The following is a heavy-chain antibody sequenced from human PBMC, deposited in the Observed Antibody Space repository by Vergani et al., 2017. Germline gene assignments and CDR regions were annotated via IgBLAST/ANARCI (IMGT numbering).Heavy chain of an antibody. CDR2: INHSGST. CDR3: AKERIEYSSPRYFDY. Sequence: QVQLQQWGAGLLKPSETLSLTCAVYGGSFSGYYWSWIRQPPGKGLEWIGEINHSGSTNYNPSLKSRVTISVDTSKNQFSLKLSSVTAADTAVYYCAKERIEYSSPRYFDYWGQGTLVTVSS. D-gene: IGHD6-6*01. CDR1: GGSFSGYY. J-gene: IGHJ4*02. V-gene: IGHV4-34*01.